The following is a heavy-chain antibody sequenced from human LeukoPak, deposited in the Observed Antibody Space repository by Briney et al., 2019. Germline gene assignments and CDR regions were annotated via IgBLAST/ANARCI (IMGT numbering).Heavy chain of an antibody. D-gene: IGHD3-22*01. CDR2: ISSSSSYI. CDR1: GFTLRSYS. V-gene: IGHV3-21*01. CDR3: ARDPPATDYYDSSGYSDFDY. J-gene: IGHJ4*02. Sequence: KPGGSLRLSCGAPGFTLRSYSMNWVRQAPGKGLEWVSSISSSSSYIYYADSVKGRFTISRDNAKNSLYLQMNSLRAEDTAVYYCARDPPATDYYDSSGYSDFDYWGQGTLVTVSS.